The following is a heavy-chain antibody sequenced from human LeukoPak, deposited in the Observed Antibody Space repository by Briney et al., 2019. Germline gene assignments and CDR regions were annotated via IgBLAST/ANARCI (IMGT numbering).Heavy chain of an antibody. V-gene: IGHV5-51*01. Sequence: GESLKISCKGSGYTFTSSWIGWVGQMPGKGLEWMGFIYPGDSDTRYSPSFQGQVTISADKSISTAYLQWSSLKASDTAMYYCARRRVPIYPPAAKDNWFDPWGQGTLVTVSS. CDR2: IYPGDSDT. J-gene: IGHJ5*02. D-gene: IGHD2-2*01. CDR1: GYTFTSSW. CDR3: ARRRVPIYPPAAKDNWFDP.